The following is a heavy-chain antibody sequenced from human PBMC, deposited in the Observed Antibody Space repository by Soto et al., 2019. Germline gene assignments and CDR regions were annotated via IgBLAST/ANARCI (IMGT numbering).Heavy chain of an antibody. Sequence: EVQLVESGGGLVQPGGSLRLSCAASGFIVSTSYMSWVREAPGKGLEWVSIIYNDGSTYYADSVKGRFTVSRDDSKNTLYLEILSLRVEDTVVYYCARDSYTRYWGQGTLVTVSS. D-gene: IGHD4-4*01. V-gene: IGHV3-66*01. CDR2: IYNDGST. CDR1: GFIVSTSY. J-gene: IGHJ4*02. CDR3: ARDSYTRY.